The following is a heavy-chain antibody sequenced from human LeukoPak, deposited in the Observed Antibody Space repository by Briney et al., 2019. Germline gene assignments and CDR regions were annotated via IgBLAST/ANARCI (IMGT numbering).Heavy chain of an antibody. CDR1: GFTFSSYG. D-gene: IGHD3-22*01. J-gene: IGHJ6*02. Sequence: PGGSLRLSCAASGFTFSSYGMHWVRQAPGKGLEWVAVISYDGSNKYYADSVKGRFTISRDNPKNTLYLQMNSLRAEDTAVYYCAIDSSGYYYYYGMDVWGQGTTVTVSS. CDR3: AIDSSGYYYYYGMDV. V-gene: IGHV3-30*03. CDR2: ISYDGSNK.